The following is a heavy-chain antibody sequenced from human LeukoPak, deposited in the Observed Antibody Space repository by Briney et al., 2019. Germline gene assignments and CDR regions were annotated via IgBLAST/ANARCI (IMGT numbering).Heavy chain of an antibody. Sequence: PGGSLRLSCAASGFTFSSYAMSWVRQAPGKGLEWVSAISGSGGSTYYADSVKGRFTISRDNAKNSLYLQMNSLRAEDTAVYYCASDSSGLWPGYWGQGTLVTVSS. CDR1: GFTFSSYA. J-gene: IGHJ4*02. D-gene: IGHD3-22*01. CDR3: ASDSSGLWPGY. CDR2: ISGSGGST. V-gene: IGHV3-23*01.